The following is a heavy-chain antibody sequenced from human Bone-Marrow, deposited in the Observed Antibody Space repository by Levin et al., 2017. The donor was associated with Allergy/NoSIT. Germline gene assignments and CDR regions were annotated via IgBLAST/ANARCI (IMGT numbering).Heavy chain of an antibody. CDR1: GGTVGSAA. Sequence: PGGSLRLSCKASGGTVGSAAIRWVRQAPGQGLEWMGGIIFMFGTTDYAQNFEDRVTFSAADFRKTAYMEIRSLRSEDTAVYYCARWDGYDNVRGIGGYDIWGQGTLVTVSS. CDR3: ARWDGYDNVRGIGGYDI. J-gene: IGHJ3*02. V-gene: IGHV1-69*01. CDR2: IIFMFGTT. D-gene: IGHD3-16*01.